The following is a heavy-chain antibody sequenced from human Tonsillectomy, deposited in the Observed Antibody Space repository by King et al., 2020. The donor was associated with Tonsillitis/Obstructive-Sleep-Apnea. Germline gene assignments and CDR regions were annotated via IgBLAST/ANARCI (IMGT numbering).Heavy chain of an antibody. Sequence: VQLQQWGAGLLKPSETLSLTCAVYGGSFSDYYWIRIRQPPGKGLEWIGEINHSRITNYSPSLKSRVTISLDTSRNQFSLKLTSVTAADTAMYYCAGGRGDIGGLNFYFHYMDVWGKGPTVTVSS. V-gene: IGHV4-34*01. CDR3: AGGRGDIGGLNFYFHYMDV. CDR2: INHSRIT. J-gene: IGHJ6*03. D-gene: IGHD3-16*01. CDR1: GGSFSDYY.